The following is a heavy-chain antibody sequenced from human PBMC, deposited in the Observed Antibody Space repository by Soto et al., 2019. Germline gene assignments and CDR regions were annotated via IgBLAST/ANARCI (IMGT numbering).Heavy chain of an antibody. CDR2: ISGSGDDS. D-gene: IGHD1-1*01. V-gene: IGHV3-23*01. J-gene: IGHJ4*02. CDR3: ATPIPKTETTLGF. CDR1: GFTFSNFA. Sequence: PGGSLRLSCVASGFTFSNFAMAWVRQAPGEGLEWVSAISGSGDDSFYADSMKGRFTISRDNSKDTLYLQINSLRAEDTAVYYWATPIPKTETTLGFWGQGTLVTVPS.